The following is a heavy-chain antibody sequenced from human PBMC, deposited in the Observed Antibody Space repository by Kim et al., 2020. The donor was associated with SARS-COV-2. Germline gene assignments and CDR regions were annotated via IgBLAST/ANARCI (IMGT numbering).Heavy chain of an antibody. D-gene: IGHD4-17*01. Sequence: YTPSLKSRVTISVDTSKNQFSLKLSSVTAADTAVYYCARGPVTTENWFDPWGQGTLVTVSS. V-gene: IGHV4-39*07. CDR3: ARGPVTTENWFDP. J-gene: IGHJ5*02.